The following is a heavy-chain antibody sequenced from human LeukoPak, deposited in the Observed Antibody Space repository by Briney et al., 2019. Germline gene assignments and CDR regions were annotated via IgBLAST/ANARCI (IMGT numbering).Heavy chain of an antibody. CDR3: ARPNFDY. V-gene: IGHV3-21*01. CDR2: ISSSSGYI. CDR1: GFTFNTYS. J-gene: IGHJ4*02. Sequence: PGGSLRLSCAASGFTFNTYSMNWVRQAPGKGLEWVSSISSSSGYIYYADSVKGRFTISRDNAKNSLYLQMNSLRAEDTAVYYCARPNFDYWGQGTLVTVSS.